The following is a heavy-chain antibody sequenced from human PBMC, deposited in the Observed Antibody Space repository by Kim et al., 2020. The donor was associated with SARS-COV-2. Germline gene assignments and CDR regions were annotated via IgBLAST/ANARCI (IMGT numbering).Heavy chain of an antibody. V-gene: IGHV3-74*01. J-gene: IGHJ4*02. CDR3: ARGFCSDGSCYIDH. D-gene: IGHD2-15*01. Sequence: YGGSVKGRFTVSRDNAKNTVFLQMTSLRAEDTAVYYCARGFCSDGSCYIDHWGQGNLVTVSS.